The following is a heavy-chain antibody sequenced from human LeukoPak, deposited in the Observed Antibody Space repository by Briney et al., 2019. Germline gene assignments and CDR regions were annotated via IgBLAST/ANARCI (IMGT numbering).Heavy chain of an antibody. CDR2: ISAYNGNT. D-gene: IGHD3-10*01. Sequence: ASVKVSCKASGYTFTGYYMHWVRQAPGQGLEWMGWISAYNGNTNYAQKLQGRVTMTTDTSTSTAYMELRSLRSDDTAVYYCAYGSGSYYTNWLDPWGQGTLVTVSS. CDR1: GYTFTGYY. J-gene: IGHJ5*02. CDR3: AYGSGSYYTNWLDP. V-gene: IGHV1-18*04.